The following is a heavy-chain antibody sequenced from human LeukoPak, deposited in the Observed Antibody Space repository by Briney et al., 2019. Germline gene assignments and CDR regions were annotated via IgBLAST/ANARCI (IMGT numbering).Heavy chain of an antibody. Sequence: SETPSLTCAVYGGSFSGYYWSWIRQPPGKGLEWIGEINHSGSTNYNPSLKSRVTISVDTSKNQFSLKLSSVTAADTAVYYCATPGKLGHLDAFDIWGQGTMVTVSS. D-gene: IGHD6-6*01. CDR2: INHSGST. CDR3: ATPGKLGHLDAFDI. V-gene: IGHV4-34*01. J-gene: IGHJ3*02. CDR1: GGSFSGYY.